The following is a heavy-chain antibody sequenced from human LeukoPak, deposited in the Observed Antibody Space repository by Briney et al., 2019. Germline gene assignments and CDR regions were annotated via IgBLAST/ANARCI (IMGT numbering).Heavy chain of an antibody. CDR2: INPNSGGT. D-gene: IGHD4-17*01. CDR3: ARVSTTVTTEDAFDI. V-gene: IGHV1-2*02. J-gene: IGHJ3*02. CDR1: GYTFTGYY. Sequence: ASVKVSCKASGYTFTGYYMHWVRQAPGQGLEWMGWINPNSGGTNYAQKFRGRVTMTRDTSISTAYMELSRLRSDDTAVYYCARVSTTVTTEDAFDIWGQGTMVTVSS.